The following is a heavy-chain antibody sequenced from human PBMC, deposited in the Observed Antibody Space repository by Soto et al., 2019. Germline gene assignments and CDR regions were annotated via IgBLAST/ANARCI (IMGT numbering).Heavy chain of an antibody. J-gene: IGHJ5*02. CDR3: ARVPDR. CDR2: IYHSGST. CDR1: GGSFSSGGYS. Sequence: PSETLSLTXAVSGGSFSSGGYSWSWIRQPPGKGLEWIGYIYHSGSTYYNPSLKSRVTISVDRSKNQFSLKLSSVTAADTAVYYCARVPDRWGQGTLVTVSS. V-gene: IGHV4-30-2*01. D-gene: IGHD2-2*01.